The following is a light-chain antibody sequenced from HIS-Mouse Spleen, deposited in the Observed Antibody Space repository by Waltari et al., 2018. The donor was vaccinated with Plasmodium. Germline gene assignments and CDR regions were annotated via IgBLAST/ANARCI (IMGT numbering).Light chain of an antibody. CDR2: EGS. Sequence: QSALTQPASVSGSPGQSITISCTGTSSDVGSYNLVSWYQQHPGKAPKLMIYEGSKRPSGVCNRVSCSKSGNTASLTISGLQAEDEADYYCCSYAGSSNVVFGGGTKLTVL. CDR3: CSYAGSSNVV. J-gene: IGLJ2*01. CDR1: SSDVGSYNL. V-gene: IGLV2-23*01.